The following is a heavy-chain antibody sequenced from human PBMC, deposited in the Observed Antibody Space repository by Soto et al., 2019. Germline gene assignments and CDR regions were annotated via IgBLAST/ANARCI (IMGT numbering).Heavy chain of an antibody. CDR2: IYYSGST. CDR3: ARPMTSENSDQYASWFDP. J-gene: IGHJ5*02. D-gene: IGHD3-16*01. Sequence: QVQLQESGPGLVKPSEPLSLTCTVSGGSISSYYWCWIRQPPGKGLEWMGYIYYSGSTNYNPPLKSRVTISVDTSTNQIPLKQSSVTAADTAVYYCARPMTSENSDQYASWFDPWGQGTLVTVSS. V-gene: IGHV4-59*01. CDR1: GGSISSYY.